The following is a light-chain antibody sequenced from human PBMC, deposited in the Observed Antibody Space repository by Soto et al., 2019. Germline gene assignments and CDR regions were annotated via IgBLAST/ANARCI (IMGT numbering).Light chain of an antibody. V-gene: IGKV1-5*01. Sequence: EIQMTQSPSTLSASVGDRVTITCRASQSISSWLAWYQQKPGKAPKLLIYDASSLESGVPSRFSGSGSGTEFTPTISSLQPDDFATYYCQQYNSYSYTFGQGTRLEIK. J-gene: IGKJ2*01. CDR3: QQYNSYSYT. CDR2: DAS. CDR1: QSISSW.